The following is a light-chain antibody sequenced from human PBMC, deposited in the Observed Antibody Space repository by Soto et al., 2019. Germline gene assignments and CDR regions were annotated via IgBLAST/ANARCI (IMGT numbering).Light chain of an antibody. V-gene: IGKV3-20*01. Sequence: EIVFTQSPGTLSLSPGEEHTISCITSQTVTTRYVAWYQQRPGQSPRLLSDGAYNRATGIPDRVSGSGSGTDCTLTSSGLAPEDFAVYYCQQYGNSPLTFGGGTKVDIK. CDR2: GAY. J-gene: IGKJ4*01. CDR3: QQYGNSPLT. CDR1: QTVTTRY.